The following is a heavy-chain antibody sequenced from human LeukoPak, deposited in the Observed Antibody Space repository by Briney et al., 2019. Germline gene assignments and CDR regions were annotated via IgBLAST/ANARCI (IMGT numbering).Heavy chain of an antibody. CDR3: AVGGHLDY. CDR1: GFTFSSYW. CDR2: IKQDGSEK. D-gene: IGHD1-26*01. J-gene: IGHJ4*02. V-gene: IGHV3-7*01. Sequence: GGSLRLSCAASGFTFSSYWLTWVRQAPGKGLEWVANIKQDGSEKFYVDSVKGRFTISRDNAKNSLYLQMNSLRAEDTAEYHCAVGGHLDYWGQGTLVTVSS.